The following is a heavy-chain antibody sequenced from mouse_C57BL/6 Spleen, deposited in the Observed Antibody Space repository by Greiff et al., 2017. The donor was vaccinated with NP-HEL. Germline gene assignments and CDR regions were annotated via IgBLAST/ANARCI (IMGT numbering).Heavy chain of an antibody. CDR1: GYAFTNYL. D-gene: IGHD1-1*01. CDR3: ARLTEGVVATDWYFDV. CDR2: INPGSGGT. J-gene: IGHJ1*03. V-gene: IGHV1-54*01. Sequence: VQLQESGAELVRPGTSVKVSCKASGYAFTNYLIEWVKQRPGQGLEWIGVINPGSGGTNYNEKFKGKATLTADKSSSTAYMQLSSLTSEDSAVYFCARLTEGVVATDWYFDVWGTGTTVTVSS.